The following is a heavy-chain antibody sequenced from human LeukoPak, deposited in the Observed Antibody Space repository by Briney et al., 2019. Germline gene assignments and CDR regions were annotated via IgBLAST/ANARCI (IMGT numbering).Heavy chain of an antibody. J-gene: IGHJ4*02. CDR2: ISYDGSNK. CDR1: GFTFSSYG. V-gene: IGHV3-30*03. D-gene: IGHD2/OR15-2a*01. Sequence: PGGSLRLSCAASGFTFSSYGMHGVRQAPGKGLEWVAVISYDGSNKYYADSVKGRFTISRDNSKNTLYLQMNSLRAEDTAVYYCARRNIAWYFDYWGQGTLVTVSS. CDR3: ARRNIAWYFDY.